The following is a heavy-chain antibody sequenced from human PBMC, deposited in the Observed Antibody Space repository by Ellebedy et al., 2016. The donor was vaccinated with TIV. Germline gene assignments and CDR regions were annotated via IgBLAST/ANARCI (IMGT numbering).Heavy chain of an antibody. J-gene: IGHJ4*02. CDR1: GGTFSSYA. D-gene: IGHD6-19*01. Sequence: SVKVSCXASGGTFSSYAISWVRQAPGQGLEWMGGIIPIFGTANYAQKFQGRVTITADESTSTAYMELSSLRSEDTAVYYCASSGGDSSGWYWGHDYWGQGTLVTVSS. V-gene: IGHV1-69*13. CDR2: IIPIFGTA. CDR3: ASSGGDSSGWYWGHDY.